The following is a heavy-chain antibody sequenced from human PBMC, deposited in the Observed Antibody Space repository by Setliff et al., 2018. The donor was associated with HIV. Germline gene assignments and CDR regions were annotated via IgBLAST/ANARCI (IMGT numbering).Heavy chain of an antibody. Sequence: ASVKVSCKASGYTFTDYYIHWVRQAPGQGLEWMGWINPNSGGTIFAQKFQGRVTMTRDTSISTALMDLSRLTSDDTAVYYCARGPKLMIPTSNWFDSWGQGTPVTVSS. J-gene: IGHJ5*01. V-gene: IGHV1-2*02. CDR2: INPNSGGT. D-gene: IGHD3-22*01. CDR3: ARGPKLMIPTSNWFDS. CDR1: GYTFTDYY.